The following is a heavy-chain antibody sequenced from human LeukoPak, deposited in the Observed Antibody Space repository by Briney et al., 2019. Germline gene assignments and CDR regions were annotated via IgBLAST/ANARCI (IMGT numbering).Heavy chain of an antibody. J-gene: IGHJ6*02. CDR2: IYYSGST. V-gene: IGHV4-31*03. CDR3: ARENGDYVRGPYGMDV. D-gene: IGHD4-17*01. Sequence: KPSETLSLTCTVSGGSISSGGYYWSGIRQRPGKGLEWIGYIYYSGSTYYNPSLKSRVTISVDTSKNQFSLKLSSVTAADTAVYYCARENGDYVRGPYGMDVWGQGTTVTVSS. CDR1: GGSISSGGYY.